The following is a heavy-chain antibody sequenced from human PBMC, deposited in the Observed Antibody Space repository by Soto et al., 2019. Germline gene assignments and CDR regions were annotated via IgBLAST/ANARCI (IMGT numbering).Heavy chain of an antibody. CDR1: GFTFSSYA. J-gene: IGHJ4*02. D-gene: IGHD2-2*01. V-gene: IGHV3-23*01. CDR3: AKRALELRYCSSTTCYPFDY. Sequence: EVQLLESGGGLVQPGGSLRLSCAASGFTFSSYAMSWVRQAPGKGLEWVSGISGGSGSTYYADSVKGRFTISRDNSKNTLYLQMNSLRAEDTAVYYCAKRALELRYCSSTTCYPFDYWGQGTLVTVSS. CDR2: ISGGSGST.